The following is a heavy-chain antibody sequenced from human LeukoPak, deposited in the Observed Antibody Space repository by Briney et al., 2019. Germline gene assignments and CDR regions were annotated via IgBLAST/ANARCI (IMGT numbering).Heavy chain of an antibody. CDR2: IYTGGIT. J-gene: IGHJ6*03. CDR1: GGSIRSFY. V-gene: IGHV4-4*07. CDR3: ARFTSSSSMDV. Sequence: SETLPLTCSVSGGSIRSFYWSWLRQPAGKGLEWIGRIYTGGITNYNPSLKSRVTMSIDMSKNQFSLKLSSVTAADTAVYYCARFTSSSSMDVWGKGTTVTVSS. D-gene: IGHD6-6*01.